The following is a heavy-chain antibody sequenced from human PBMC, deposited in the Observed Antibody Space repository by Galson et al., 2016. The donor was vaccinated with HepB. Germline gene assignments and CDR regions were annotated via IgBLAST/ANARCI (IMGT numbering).Heavy chain of an antibody. J-gene: IGHJ4*02. CDR3: AQEATLTSVVINY. Sequence: SLRLSCAASGFTFSTYVMNWVRQAPGKGLEWVSAISGSGHNTYYADSVKGRFTISRDNSNNTLYLQLNSVRAEDTATYYCAQEATLTSVVINYWGQGTLVTVSS. CDR2: ISGSGHNT. V-gene: IGHV3-23*01. D-gene: IGHD3-22*01. CDR1: GFTFSTYV.